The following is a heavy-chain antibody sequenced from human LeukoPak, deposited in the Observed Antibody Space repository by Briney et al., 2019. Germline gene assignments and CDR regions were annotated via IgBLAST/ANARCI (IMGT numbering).Heavy chain of an antibody. CDR1: GYTFTSYG. J-gene: IGHJ1*01. CDR3: AKDKAVTTELTQYFHH. CDR2: ISAYNGNT. D-gene: IGHD4-11*01. Sequence: ASVKVSSKASGYTFTSYGISWVRQAPGQGLEWMGWISAYNGNTNYAQKLQGRVTMTTDTSTSTAYMELRSLRSDDTAVYYCAKDKAVTTELTQYFHHWGQGTLVTVSS. V-gene: IGHV1-18*01.